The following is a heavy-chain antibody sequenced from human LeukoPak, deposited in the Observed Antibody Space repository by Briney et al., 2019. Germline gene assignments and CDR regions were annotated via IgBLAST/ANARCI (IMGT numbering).Heavy chain of an antibody. J-gene: IGHJ4*02. D-gene: IGHD3-3*01. CDR2: INHSGST. V-gene: IGHV4-34*01. CDR1: GGSFSGYY. Sequence: SETLSLTCAVYGGSFSGYYWSRIRQPPGKGLEWIGEINHSGSTNYNPSLKSRVTISVDTSKNQFSLKLSSVTAADTAVYYCARGDYDFWSGYYHNDYWGQGTLVTVSS. CDR3: ARGDYDFWSGYYHNDY.